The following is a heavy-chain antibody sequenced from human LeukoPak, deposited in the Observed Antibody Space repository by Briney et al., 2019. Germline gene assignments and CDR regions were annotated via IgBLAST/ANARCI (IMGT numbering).Heavy chain of an antibody. CDR3: ARLIGNEISDRWFDP. CDR1: GGTFSSYA. V-gene: IGHV1-69*04. CDR2: IIPILGIA. D-gene: IGHD2-8*01. Sequence: ASVKVSCKASGGTFSSYAISWVRQAPGQGLEWMGRIIPILGIANYAQKFQGRVTITADKSTSTAYMELSSLRSEDTAVYYCARLIGNEISDRWFDPWGQGTLVTVSS. J-gene: IGHJ5*02.